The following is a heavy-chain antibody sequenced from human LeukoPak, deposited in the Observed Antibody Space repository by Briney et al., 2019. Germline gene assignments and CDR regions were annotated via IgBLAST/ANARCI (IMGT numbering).Heavy chain of an antibody. V-gene: IGHV3-23*01. J-gene: IGHJ5*02. CDR2: ISASGGST. Sequence: GGSLRLSCAASEFTFSSYAMSWVRQAPGKGLEWVSAISASGGSTYYADSVKGRFTISRDNSKNTLYLQMYSLRVEDTAVYYCARAGYSSSLAETFDPWGQGTLVTVSS. D-gene: IGHD6-13*01. CDR1: EFTFSSYA. CDR3: ARAGYSSSLAETFDP.